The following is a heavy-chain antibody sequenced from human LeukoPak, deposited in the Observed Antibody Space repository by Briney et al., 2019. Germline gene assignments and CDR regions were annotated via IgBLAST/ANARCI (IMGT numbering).Heavy chain of an antibody. CDR1: GGSISSSSYY. CDR3: ARHNLGTAAGTRELDY. J-gene: IGHJ4*02. D-gene: IGHD6-13*01. CDR2: IYYSGST. V-gene: IGHV4-39*01. Sequence: SETLSLTCTVSGGSISSSSYYWGWIRQPPGRGLEWIGSIYYSGSTYYNPSLKSRVTISVDTSKNQFSLKLSSVTAADTAVYYCARHNLGTAAGTRELDYWGQGTLVTVSS.